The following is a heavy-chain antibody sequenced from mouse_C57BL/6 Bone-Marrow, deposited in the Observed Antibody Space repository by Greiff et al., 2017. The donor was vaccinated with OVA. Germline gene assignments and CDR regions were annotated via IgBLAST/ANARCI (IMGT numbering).Heavy chain of an antibody. J-gene: IGHJ3*01. CDR1: GYTFTSYG. Sequence: QVQLQQSGAELARPGASVKLSCKASGYTFTSYGISWVKQSTGQGLEWIGEIYPRSGNTYYNEKFKGKATLTADKSSSTAYMELRSLTSEDSAVYFCAPHYYGSSWFAYWGQGTLVTVSA. CDR2: IYPRSGNT. D-gene: IGHD1-1*01. CDR3: APHYYGSSWFAY. V-gene: IGHV1-81*01.